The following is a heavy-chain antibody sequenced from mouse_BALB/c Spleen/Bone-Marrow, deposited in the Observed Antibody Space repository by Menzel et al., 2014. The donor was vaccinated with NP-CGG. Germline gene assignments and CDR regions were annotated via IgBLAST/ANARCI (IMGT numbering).Heavy chain of an antibody. J-gene: IGHJ2*01. CDR3: ARHSIYAWYFDF. V-gene: IGHV1S130*01. Sequence: QVQLQQSGSELVRPGASVKLSCKASGYTFTSSWIHWAKLRPGQGLEWIGEIHPNSGNTNYNEKFKGKATLTVDTSSSTAYVDLNSLTSEDPAVDYCARHSIYAWYFDFWGQGTTLTVSS. D-gene: IGHD1-1*01. CDR2: IHPNSGNT. CDR1: GYTFTSSW.